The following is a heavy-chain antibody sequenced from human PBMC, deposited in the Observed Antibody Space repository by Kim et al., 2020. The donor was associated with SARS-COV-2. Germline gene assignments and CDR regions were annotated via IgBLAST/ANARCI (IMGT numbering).Heavy chain of an antibody. Sequence: RFTISRDNAKNSLYLQMNSLRAEDTAVYYCARDRYCSGGSCRGMGVYFDYWGQGTLVTVSS. J-gene: IGHJ4*02. CDR3: ARDRYCSGGSCRGMGVYFDY. D-gene: IGHD2-15*01. V-gene: IGHV3-11*06.